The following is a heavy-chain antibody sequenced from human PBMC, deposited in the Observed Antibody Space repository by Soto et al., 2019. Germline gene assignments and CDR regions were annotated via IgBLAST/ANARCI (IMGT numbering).Heavy chain of an antibody. Sequence: PGGSLRLSCTASGFRFSTPAMSWVRKAPGKGLEWVGSIYSGGTATFYGASVEGRFTISGDKSKNTVYLQMNSLRADDTAMYYCAREGGSIGGWFGRKFDSWGQGTQVTVSS. CDR3: AREGGSIGGWFGRKFDS. J-gene: IGHJ4*02. V-gene: IGHV3-23*03. D-gene: IGHD6-19*01. CDR2: IYSGGTAT. CDR1: GFRFSTPA.